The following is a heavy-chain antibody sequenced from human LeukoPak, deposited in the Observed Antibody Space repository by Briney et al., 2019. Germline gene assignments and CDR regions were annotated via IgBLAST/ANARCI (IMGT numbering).Heavy chain of an antibody. Sequence: XISWVRQAPGXGLEWMGWISAYNGNTNYAQKLQGRVTMTTDTSTSTAYMELRSLRSDDTAVYYCARYYGSGSYAYWGQGTLVTVSS. V-gene: IGHV1-18*01. D-gene: IGHD3-10*01. J-gene: IGHJ4*02. CDR2: ISAYNGNT. CDR3: ARYYGSGSYAY. CDR1: X.